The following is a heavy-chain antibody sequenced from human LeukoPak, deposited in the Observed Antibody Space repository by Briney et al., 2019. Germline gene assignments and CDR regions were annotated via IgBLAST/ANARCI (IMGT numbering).Heavy chain of an antibody. CDR3: ARGIAAAGPFDY. J-gene: IGHJ4*02. CDR2: INHSGST. D-gene: IGHD6-13*01. CDR1: GGSLSGYY. Sequence: SETLSLTCAVYGGSLSGYYWSWIRQPPGKGLEWIGEINHSGSTNYNPSLKSRVTISVDTSKNQFSLKLSSVTAADTAVYYCARGIAAAGPFDYWGQGTLITVSS. V-gene: IGHV4-34*01.